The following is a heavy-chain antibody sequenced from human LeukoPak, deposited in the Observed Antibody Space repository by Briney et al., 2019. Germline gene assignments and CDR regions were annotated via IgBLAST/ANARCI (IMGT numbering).Heavy chain of an antibody. CDR3: ARGAYYFDY. CDR2: IYYSGTT. Sequence: PSETLSLTCIVSGGSVSSGSYYWSWIRXPPGKGLEWIGYIYYSGTTNYNPSLKSRVTISVDTSKNQFSLNLSSVTAADTAVYYCARGAYYFDYWGQGTLVTVSS. J-gene: IGHJ4*02. V-gene: IGHV4-61*01. CDR1: GGSVSSGSYY.